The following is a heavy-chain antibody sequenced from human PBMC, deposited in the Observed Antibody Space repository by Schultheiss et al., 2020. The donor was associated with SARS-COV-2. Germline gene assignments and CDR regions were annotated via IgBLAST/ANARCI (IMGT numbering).Heavy chain of an antibody. J-gene: IGHJ4*02. Sequence: GESLKISCAASGFTFSSYAMHWVRQTPGKGLEWVAVISYSGSSEYYADSVKGRFTISRDNSKNTLYLQMNSLRVEDTAVYYCAKEGYYGSGSFPDDWGQGTLVTVSS. CDR2: ISYSGSSE. CDR3: AKEGYYGSGSFPDD. CDR1: GFTFSSYA. D-gene: IGHD3-10*01. V-gene: IGHV3-30*04.